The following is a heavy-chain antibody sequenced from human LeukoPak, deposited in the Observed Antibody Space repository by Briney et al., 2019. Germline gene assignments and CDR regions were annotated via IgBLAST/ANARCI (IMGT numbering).Heavy chain of an antibody. CDR2: ISAYNGNT. CDR3: ARFTYYYYYYMDV. J-gene: IGHJ6*03. Sequence: ASVKVSCKASGYTFTSYGISWVRQAPGQGLEWMGWISAYNGNTNDAQKLQGRVTTTTDTSTSTAYMELRSLRSDDTAVYYCARFTYYYYYYMDVWGKGTTVTISS. CDR1: GYTFTSYG. V-gene: IGHV1-18*01.